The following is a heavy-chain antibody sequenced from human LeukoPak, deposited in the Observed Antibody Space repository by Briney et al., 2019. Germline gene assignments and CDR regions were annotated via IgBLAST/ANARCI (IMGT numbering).Heavy chain of an antibody. D-gene: IGHD5-12*01. Sequence: PSETLSLTCTVSGGSISSYYWSWIRQPPGKGLEWIGYIYYSGSTNYNPSLKSRVTISVDTSKNQFSLKLSSVTAADTAVYYCARQGSGYVSAREFDYWGQGTLVTVSS. CDR3: ARQGSGYVSAREFDY. CDR2: IYYSGST. J-gene: IGHJ4*02. V-gene: IGHV4-59*01. CDR1: GGSISSYY.